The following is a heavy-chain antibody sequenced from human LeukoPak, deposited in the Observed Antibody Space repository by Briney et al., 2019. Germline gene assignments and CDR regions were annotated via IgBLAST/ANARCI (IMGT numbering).Heavy chain of an antibody. CDR2: ISFDGRNK. J-gene: IGHJ4*02. Sequence: GGSLRLSCAASGVTFSSYAIDWGRQAPGKGLEWGAVISFDGRNKYYADSVKGRFTISRDNFKHTLDLQINRLRAEDTALYYCAREYIQYSYGYGGAVYWGQGTLVTVSS. CDR1: GVTFSSYA. D-gene: IGHD5-18*01. CDR3: AREYIQYSYGYGGAVY. V-gene: IGHV3-30*04.